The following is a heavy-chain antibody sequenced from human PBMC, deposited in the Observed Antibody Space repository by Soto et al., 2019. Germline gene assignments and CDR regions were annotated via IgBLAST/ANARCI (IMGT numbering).Heavy chain of an antibody. V-gene: IGHV1-46*01. CDR2: INPAGGTT. CDR1: GYSFTSTX. CDR3: ALKVVTYYDN. Sequence: EXXXPGASVRISCRASGYSFTSTXXHWVRQAPGQGPEWMGIINPAGGTTYYAQKFQGRLTITSDTSTDTVFMDLNDLTSEDTAVYFCALKVVTYYDNWGQGTLLTVSS. D-gene: IGHD2-21*02. J-gene: IGHJ4*02.